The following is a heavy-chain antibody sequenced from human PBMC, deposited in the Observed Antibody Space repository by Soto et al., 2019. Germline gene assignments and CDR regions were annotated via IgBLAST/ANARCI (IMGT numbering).Heavy chain of an antibody. D-gene: IGHD6-19*01. CDR2: FDPEDGET. V-gene: IGHV1-24*01. Sequence: ASVKVSCKVSGYTLTELSMHWVRQAPGKGLEWMGGFDPEDGETIYAQKFQGRVTMTEDTSTDTAYMELSSLRSEDTAVYYCATGTGAEVAGGLGYYYGMDVWGQGTTVTVSS. J-gene: IGHJ6*02. CDR1: GYTLTELS. CDR3: ATGTGAEVAGGLGYYYGMDV.